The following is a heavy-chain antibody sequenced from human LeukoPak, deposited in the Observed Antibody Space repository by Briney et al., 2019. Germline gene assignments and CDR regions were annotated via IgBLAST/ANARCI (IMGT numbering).Heavy chain of an antibody. Sequence: GGSLRLSCAASGFTFSSYSVNWVRQAPGKGLEWVSSISSSSSYIYYADSVKGRFTISRDNAKNSLYLQMNSLRAEDTAVYYCARDMYYYDSSGYSEWDYWGQGTLVTVSS. J-gene: IGHJ4*02. CDR3: ARDMYYYDSSGYSEWDY. V-gene: IGHV3-21*01. D-gene: IGHD3-22*01. CDR2: ISSSSSYI. CDR1: GFTFSSYS.